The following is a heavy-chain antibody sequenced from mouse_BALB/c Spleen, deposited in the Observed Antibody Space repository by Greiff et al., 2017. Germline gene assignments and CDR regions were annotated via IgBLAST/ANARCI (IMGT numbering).Heavy chain of an antibody. V-gene: IGHV1-37*01. J-gene: IGHJ2*01. CDR3: GRVDRYDDAGYFDY. D-gene: IGHD2-14*01. CDR1: GYSFTGYF. Sequence: EVHLVESGPELVKPGASVKISCKASGYSFTGYFMNWVKQSHGKSLEWIGRINPYNGDTFYNQKFKGKATLTVDKSSSTAHMELLSLTSEDSAVYYCGRVDRYDDAGYFDYWGQGTTLTVSS. CDR2: INPYNGDT.